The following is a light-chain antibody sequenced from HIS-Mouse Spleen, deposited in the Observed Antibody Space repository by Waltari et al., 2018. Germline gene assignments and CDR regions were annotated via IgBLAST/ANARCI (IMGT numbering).Light chain of an antibody. CDR3: CSYAGSYTGV. V-gene: IGLV2-11*01. CDR2: DVS. CDR1: SSDVGGYNY. Sequence: QSALTQPRSVSGSPGQSVTISCTGTSSDVGGYNYVSWYQQHPGKAPKLMIYDVSKRPVGVPDRFSGSKPGNTASLTISGLQAEDEADYYCCSYAGSYTGVFGTGTKVTVL. J-gene: IGLJ1*01.